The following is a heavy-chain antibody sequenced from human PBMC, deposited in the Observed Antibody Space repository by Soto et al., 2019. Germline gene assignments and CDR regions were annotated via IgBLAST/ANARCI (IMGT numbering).Heavy chain of an antibody. J-gene: IGHJ5*02. CDR1: GGSLSGSY. V-gene: IGHV4-34*01. Sequence: SETLSLTCAVSGGSLSGSYWSWIRQTPGKGLERIGSINHRGSTNYNPSLRSRVTISIVTSKNEFSLRLTSVTAADTAVYYCAKGGGFLLSRVVWLDPWGQGTLVTVSS. D-gene: IGHD1-26*01. CDR2: INHRGST. CDR3: AKGGGFLLSRVVWLDP.